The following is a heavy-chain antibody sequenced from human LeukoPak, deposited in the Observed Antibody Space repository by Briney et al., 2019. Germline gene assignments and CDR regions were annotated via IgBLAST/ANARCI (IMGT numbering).Heavy chain of an antibody. CDR1: GFTFSSYG. J-gene: IGHJ4*02. Sequence: PGGSLRLSCAVSGFTFSSYGVHWVRQAPGKGLEWVAVIWYDGSNKYYADSVKGRFTISRDNSKNTLYLQMNSLRAEDTAVYYCARGGFWSGYRYYFDYWGQGTLVTVSS. CDR2: IWYDGSNK. V-gene: IGHV3-33*01. CDR3: ARGGFWSGYRYYFDY. D-gene: IGHD3-3*01.